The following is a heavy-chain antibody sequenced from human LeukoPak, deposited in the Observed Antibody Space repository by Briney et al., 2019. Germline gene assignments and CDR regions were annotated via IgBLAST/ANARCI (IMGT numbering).Heavy chain of an antibody. D-gene: IGHD1-26*01. CDR3: TSHSGSYFPTSFDY. J-gene: IGHJ4*02. Sequence: GGSLRLSCTASGFTFGDYAMSWVRQAPGKGVEGVGFIRSKAYGGTTEYAAYGKGRFNISREESKSIAYLQMNSLKTQDTAVYYCTSHSGSYFPTSFDYWGQGTLVTVSS. CDR2: IRSKAYGGTT. V-gene: IGHV3-49*04. CDR1: GFTFGDYA.